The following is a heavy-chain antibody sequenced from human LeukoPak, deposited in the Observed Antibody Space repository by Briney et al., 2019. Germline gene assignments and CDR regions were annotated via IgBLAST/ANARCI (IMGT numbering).Heavy chain of an antibody. Sequence: GGSLRLSCAASGFTFDDYAMHWVRQAPGKGLEWVSGISWNSGSIGYADSVKGRFTISRDNAKNSLYLQMNSLRAEDTALYYCANARRWELHGAFDIWGQGTMVTVSS. J-gene: IGHJ3*02. CDR1: GFTFDDYA. CDR3: ANARRWELHGAFDI. CDR2: ISWNSGSI. D-gene: IGHD1-26*01. V-gene: IGHV3-9*01.